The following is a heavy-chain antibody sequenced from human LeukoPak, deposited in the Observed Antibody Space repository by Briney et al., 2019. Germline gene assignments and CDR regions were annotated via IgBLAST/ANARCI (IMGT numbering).Heavy chain of an antibody. J-gene: IGHJ4*02. V-gene: IGHV4-30-2*01. Sequence: PSETLSLTCLVSGDSLSSDTSSWTWIRQPPGKGLEWIGSIYHTGRTFYNPSLTIRVTISVDKSNNHFSLKLDSVTAADTAVYYCARLNLAVTNFDFWGQGTLVTVSS. D-gene: IGHD2-21*02. CDR3: ARLNLAVTNFDF. CDR2: IYHTGRT. CDR1: GDSLSSDTSS.